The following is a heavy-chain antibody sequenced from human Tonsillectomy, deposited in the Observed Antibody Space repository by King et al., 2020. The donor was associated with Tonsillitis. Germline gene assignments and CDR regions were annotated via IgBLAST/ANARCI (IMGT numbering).Heavy chain of an antibody. CDR3: AREGTMIRGIINWFDS. J-gene: IGHJ5*01. Sequence: VQLQQSGPGLVKPSQTLSLTCAISGDSVSSNNAAWNWIRQSPSGGLEWLGRTSYRSKWYNDYAVSVKSRITINPDTSKNQFSLKLNSVTPEDTAVYYCAREGTMIRGIINWFDSWGQGTLVTVSS. CDR1: GDSVSSNNAA. V-gene: IGHV6-1*01. D-gene: IGHD3-10*01. CDR2: TSYRSKWYN.